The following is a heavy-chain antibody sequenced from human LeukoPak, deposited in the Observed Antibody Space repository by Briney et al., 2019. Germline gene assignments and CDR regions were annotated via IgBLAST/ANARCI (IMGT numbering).Heavy chain of an antibody. CDR1: GFTFYDYA. Sequence: GRSLRLSCAASGFTFYDYAMHWVRQAPGQRLEWVSGISWNSGSIVYADSVKGRFTISRDNAKNSLYLQMNSLRAEDTALYYCAKESYGGGPCDYWGQGTLVTVSS. J-gene: IGHJ4*02. D-gene: IGHD4/OR15-4a*01. CDR3: AKESYGGGPCDY. CDR2: ISWNSGSI. V-gene: IGHV3-9*01.